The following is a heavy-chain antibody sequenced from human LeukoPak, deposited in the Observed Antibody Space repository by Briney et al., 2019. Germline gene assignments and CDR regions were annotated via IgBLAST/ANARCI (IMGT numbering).Heavy chain of an antibody. Sequence: GGSLRLSCAASGFTFSDSWMSWVRQAPGKGLEWVANMNQDGSAKGYVDSVKGRFTISRDNARNSLYLQMSSLRPEDTAVYYCATYTHWVAGNVWGQGTTVTVSS. CDR3: ATYTHWVAGNV. V-gene: IGHV3-7*01. CDR2: MNQDGSAK. D-gene: IGHD3-16*01. CDR1: GFTFSDSW. J-gene: IGHJ6*02.